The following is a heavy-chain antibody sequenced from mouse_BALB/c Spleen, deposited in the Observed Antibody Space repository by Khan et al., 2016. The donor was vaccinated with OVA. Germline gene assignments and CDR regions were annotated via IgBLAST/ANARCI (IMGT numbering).Heavy chain of an antibody. CDR1: GYTFTSYW. CDR2: IYPGNSDT. V-gene: IGHV1-5*01. Sequence: VQLKESGTVLARPGASVKMSCKASGYTFTSYWMHWVKQRPGQGLEWIGAIYPGNSDTNYNQKFKGKAKLTAVTSTSTAYLELNSLTNEYSAVYYCTRNGFGNYESWDYWGQGTTLTVSS. D-gene: IGHD2-1*01. CDR3: TRNGFGNYESWDY. J-gene: IGHJ2*01.